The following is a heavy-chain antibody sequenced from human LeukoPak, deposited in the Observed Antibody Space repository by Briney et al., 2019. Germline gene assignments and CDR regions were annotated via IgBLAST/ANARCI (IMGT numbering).Heavy chain of an antibody. V-gene: IGHV3-7*01. D-gene: IGHD2-15*01. CDR3: ATAEVGRSGDRGVGVNFD. CDR1: GITFSSNS. CDR2: INEDGTGK. Sequence: PGRSLRLSCAASGITFSSNSMNWVRQAPGKGLEWLANINEDGTGKYYVDSVKGRFTISRANAKNSLYLQMNSLRVEDTAVYYCATAEVGRSGDRGVGVNFDWGQGTLVTVSS. J-gene: IGHJ4*02.